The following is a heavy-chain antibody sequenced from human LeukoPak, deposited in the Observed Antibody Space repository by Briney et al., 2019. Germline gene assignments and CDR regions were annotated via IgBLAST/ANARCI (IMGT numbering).Heavy chain of an antibody. CDR3: ARETAMVPYYYYMDV. D-gene: IGHD5-18*01. CDR1: GFAFSSYW. Sequence: PGGSLRLSCAASGFAFSSYWMSWVRQAPGKGLEWVANIKQDGSEKYYVDSVKGRFTISRDNAKNSLYLQMNSLRAEDTAVYYCARETAMVPYYYYMDVWGKGTTVTVSS. J-gene: IGHJ6*03. V-gene: IGHV3-7*01. CDR2: IKQDGSEK.